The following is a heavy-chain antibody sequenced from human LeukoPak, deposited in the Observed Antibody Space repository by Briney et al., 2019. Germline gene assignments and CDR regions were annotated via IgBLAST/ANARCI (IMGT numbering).Heavy chain of an antibody. D-gene: IGHD3-22*01. J-gene: IGHJ3*02. CDR3: AKFTTYYYDSSGPKAFDI. Sequence: GGSLRLSCAASGFTFSSYAMSWVRQAPGKGLEWVSAISGSGGSTYYADSVKGRFTISRDNSKNTLYLQMSSLRAEDTAVYYCAKFTTYYYDSSGPKAFDIWGQGTMVTVSS. CDR2: ISGSGGST. CDR1: GFTFSSYA. V-gene: IGHV3-23*01.